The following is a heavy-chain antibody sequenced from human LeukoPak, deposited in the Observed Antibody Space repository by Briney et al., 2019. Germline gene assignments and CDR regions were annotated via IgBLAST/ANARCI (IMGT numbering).Heavy chain of an antibody. J-gene: IGHJ4*02. D-gene: IGHD6-19*01. V-gene: IGHV3-23*01. Sequence: GGSLRLSCAASGFTFSSYAMSWVRQAPGKGLEWVSAISGSGGSTYYADSVKGRFTISRDNSKNTLYLQMNSLRAEDTAVYYCAKACIAVAGPREDYFDYWGQGTLVTVSS. CDR1: GFTFSSYA. CDR3: AKACIAVAGPREDYFDY. CDR2: ISGSGGST.